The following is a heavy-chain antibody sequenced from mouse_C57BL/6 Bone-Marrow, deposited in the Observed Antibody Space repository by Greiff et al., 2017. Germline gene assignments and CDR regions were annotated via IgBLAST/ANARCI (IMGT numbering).Heavy chain of an antibody. CDR1: GYTFTDYE. CDR3: TKLMVTTRVAY. Sequence: QVQLQQSGAELVRPGASVTLSCKASGYTFTDYEMRCVKQTPVHGLEWIGAIDPETCGTAYNQKFKGKATLTADKSSSTAYMELRSLTSEDSAVYYCTKLMVTTRVAYWGQGTLVTVSA. D-gene: IGHD2-2*01. CDR2: IDPETCGT. V-gene: IGHV1-23*01. J-gene: IGHJ3*01.